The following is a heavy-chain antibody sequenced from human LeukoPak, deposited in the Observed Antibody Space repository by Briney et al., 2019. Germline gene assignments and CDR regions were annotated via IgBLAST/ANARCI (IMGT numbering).Heavy chain of an antibody. CDR3: VRDRAEGRAWVEFDP. Sequence: GGSLRLSCAAPGFTVSAYAMSWVRQAPGKGPEWVSLIYSDGATRYADSVQGRFTISRDNSKNTLYLQMNNLRVEDTAVYYCVRDRAEGRAWVEFDPWGQGILVTVSS. CDR1: GFTVSAYA. CDR2: IYSDGAT. J-gene: IGHJ5*02. V-gene: IGHV3-66*02.